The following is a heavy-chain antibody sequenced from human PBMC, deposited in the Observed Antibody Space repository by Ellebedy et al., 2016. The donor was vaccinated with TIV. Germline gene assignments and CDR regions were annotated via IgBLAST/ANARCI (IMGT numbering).Heavy chain of an antibody. CDR1: GFTFDDYT. Sequence: GGSLRLXXAASGFTFDDYTMHWVRQAPGKGLEWVSLISWDGGSTYYADSVKGRFTISRDNAKNSLYLQMNSLRAEDTALYYCAKWAGDYYDSSGYYDYWGQGTLVTVSS. J-gene: IGHJ4*02. V-gene: IGHV3-43*01. CDR3: AKWAGDYYDSSGYYDY. D-gene: IGHD3-22*01. CDR2: ISWDGGST.